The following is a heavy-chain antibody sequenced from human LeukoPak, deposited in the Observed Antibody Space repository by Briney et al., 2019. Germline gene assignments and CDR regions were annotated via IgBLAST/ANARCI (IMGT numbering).Heavy chain of an antibody. CDR3: ARAEALKFRDFDY. J-gene: IGHJ4*02. CDR2: ISSSGSTI. V-gene: IGHV3-48*03. Sequence: GGSLRLSCAASGFTFSSYEMNWVRQAPGKRLEWVSYISSSGSTIYYADSVKGRFTISRDNAKNSLYLQMNSLRAEDTAIYYCARAEALKFRDFDYWGQGTLVTVSS. CDR1: GFTFSSYE.